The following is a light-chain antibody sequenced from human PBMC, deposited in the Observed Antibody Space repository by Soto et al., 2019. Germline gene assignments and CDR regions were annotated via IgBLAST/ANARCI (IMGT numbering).Light chain of an antibody. CDR3: QQYNNWPPEYI. Sequence: EIVMTQSPATLSVSPGERVTLSCRASQSVSSNLAWYQQKPGQAPRLLIYGASTRATGIPARFSGSGSGTEFTLTISSLQSEDFAVYYCQQYNNWPPEYIFGQGTKLEIK. V-gene: IGKV3-15*01. J-gene: IGKJ2*01. CDR1: QSVSSN. CDR2: GAS.